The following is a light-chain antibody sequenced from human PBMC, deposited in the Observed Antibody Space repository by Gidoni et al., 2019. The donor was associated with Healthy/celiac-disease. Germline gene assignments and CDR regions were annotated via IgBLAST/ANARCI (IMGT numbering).Light chain of an antibody. J-gene: IGKJ2*01. CDR2: WAS. CDR1: QSVLYSSNKQNY. CDR3: QQYYSTPHT. Sequence: DIVMTQSPDSLAVSLGERATINCKSSQSVLYSSNKQNYLAWYQQKPGQPPKLLIYWASTRESGVPDRFSGSGSGTDFTLTISSLQAEDVAVYYCQQYYSTPHTFGQGTKLEIK. V-gene: IGKV4-1*01.